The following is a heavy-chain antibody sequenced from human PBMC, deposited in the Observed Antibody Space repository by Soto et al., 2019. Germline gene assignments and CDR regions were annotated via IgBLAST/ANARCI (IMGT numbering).Heavy chain of an antibody. CDR2: IYYSGST. Sequence: PSETLSLTCTVSGGSISSYYWSWIRQPPGKGLEWIGYIYYSGSTNYNPSLKSRVTISVDTSKNQFSLKLSSVTAADTAVYYCAREVGYCSGGSCPNWFDPWGQGTLVTVSS. CDR1: GGSISSYY. D-gene: IGHD2-15*01. J-gene: IGHJ5*02. V-gene: IGHV4-59*13. CDR3: AREVGYCSGGSCPNWFDP.